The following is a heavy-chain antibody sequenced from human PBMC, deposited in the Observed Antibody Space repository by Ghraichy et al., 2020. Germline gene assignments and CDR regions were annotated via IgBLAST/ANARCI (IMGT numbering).Heavy chain of an antibody. D-gene: IGHD6-19*01. V-gene: IGHV3-53*01. CDR2: IYQNHNT. CDR3: ARRLGVADARESGY. Sequence: GESMNISCEASEFSVRDNYMSWVRLAPGKGLEWISVIYQNHNTYYANSVRGRFTVSRDDSKNTVYLQLNSLRAEDTAMYYCARRLGVADARESGYWGQGTLVTVSS. J-gene: IGHJ4*02. CDR1: EFSVRDNY.